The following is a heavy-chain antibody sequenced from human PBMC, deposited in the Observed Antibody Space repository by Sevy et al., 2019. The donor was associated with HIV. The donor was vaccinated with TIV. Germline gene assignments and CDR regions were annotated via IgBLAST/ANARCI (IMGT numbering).Heavy chain of an antibody. CDR2: IKQDGSEM. CDR3: ARGDSSGWYAGPWYFDY. J-gene: IGHJ4*02. Sequence: GGSLRLSCAASGFTFSSYWMTWVRQAPGKGLEWVANIKQDGSEMYYVDSVKGRFTISRDNAKNSLYLQMNSLRAEDTAVYYCARGDSSGWYAGPWYFDYWGQGTLVIVSS. V-gene: IGHV3-7*01. CDR1: GFTFSSYW. D-gene: IGHD6-19*01.